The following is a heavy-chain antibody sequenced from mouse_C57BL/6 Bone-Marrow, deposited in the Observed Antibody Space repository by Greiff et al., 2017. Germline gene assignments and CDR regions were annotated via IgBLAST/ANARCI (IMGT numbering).Heavy chain of an antibody. CDR3: TGTAQATAY. J-gene: IGHJ3*01. D-gene: IGHD3-2*02. Sequence: EVQLQQSGAELVRPGASVKLSCTASGFHIKDDYMHWVKQRPEQGLEWIGWIDPENGDTEYASKFQGKATITADTSSNTAYLQLSSLTSEDTAVYYCTGTAQATAYWGQGNLVTVSA. CDR1: GFHIKDDY. V-gene: IGHV14-4*01. CDR2: IDPENGDT.